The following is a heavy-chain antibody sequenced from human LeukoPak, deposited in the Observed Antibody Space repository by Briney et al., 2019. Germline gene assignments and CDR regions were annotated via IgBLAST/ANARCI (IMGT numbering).Heavy chain of an antibody. CDR2: IKGDGTHT. V-gene: IGHV3-74*01. D-gene: IGHD1-26*01. CDR1: GFTFRNYW. Sequence: GGSLRLSCAASGFTFRNYWMHWVRHAPGKGLVWVSRIKGDGTHTIYADSVKGRFSISRDNAKSTLYLQMRSLRADDTAVYYCVRDWDHFDFDSWGQGTLVTVSS. CDR3: VRDWDHFDFDS. J-gene: IGHJ5*01.